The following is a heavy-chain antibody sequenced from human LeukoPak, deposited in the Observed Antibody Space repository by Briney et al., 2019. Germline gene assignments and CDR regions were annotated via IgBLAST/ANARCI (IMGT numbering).Heavy chain of an antibody. J-gene: IGHJ4*02. CDR2: INTDGSST. Sequence: GGSLRLSCAASGFTFSSYWMHWVRQAPGKGLVWVSRINTDGSSTSYADSVKGRFTISRDNAKNTLYLQMNSLRAEDTAVYYCARGQTFGVVLDSWGQGTLVTVSS. D-gene: IGHD3-3*01. V-gene: IGHV3-74*01. CDR1: GFTFSSYW. CDR3: ARGQTFGVVLDS.